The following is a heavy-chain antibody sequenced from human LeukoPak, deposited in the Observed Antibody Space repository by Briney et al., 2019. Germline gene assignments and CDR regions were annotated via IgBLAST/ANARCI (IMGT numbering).Heavy chain of an antibody. CDR1: SFTFSSYW. V-gene: IGHV3-7*03. J-gene: IGHJ4*02. CDR3: AKALRSQWLVPADY. D-gene: IGHD6-19*01. Sequence: GGSLRLSCAASSFTFSSYWMTWVRQAPGKGLEWVANIKEDGSKTFYVDSVKGRFTISRDNAKNSLYLQMNSLRTEDTALYYCAKALRSQWLVPADYWGQGTLVTVSS. CDR2: IKEDGSKT.